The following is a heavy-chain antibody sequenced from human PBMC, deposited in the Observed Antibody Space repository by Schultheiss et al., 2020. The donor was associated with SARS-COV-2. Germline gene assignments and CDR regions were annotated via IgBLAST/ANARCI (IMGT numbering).Heavy chain of an antibody. CDR2: IYHSGST. CDR1: GGSISSSNW. D-gene: IGHD6-13*01. Sequence: SETLSLTCAVSGGSISSSNWWSWVRQPPGKGLEWIGEIYHSGSTNYNPSLKSRVTISVDKSKNQFSLKLSSVTAADTAVYYCARVSSSADEIYYFDYWGQGTLVTVSS. V-gene: IGHV4-4*02. J-gene: IGHJ4*02. CDR3: ARVSSSADEIYYFDY.